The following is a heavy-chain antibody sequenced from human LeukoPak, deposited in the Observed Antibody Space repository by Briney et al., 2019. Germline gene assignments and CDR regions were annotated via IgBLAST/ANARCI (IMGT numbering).Heavy chain of an antibody. Sequence: GGSLRLSCAASGFTFSSYWMHWVRQAPGKGLVWVSRINSDGSSTSYADSVRGRFTISRDNAKNTLYLQMNSLRAEDTAVYYCASSEGHFWRGYGRYWGQGTLVTVSS. CDR1: GFTFSSYW. J-gene: IGHJ4*02. CDR3: ASSEGHFWRGYGRY. CDR2: INSDGSST. V-gene: IGHV3-74*01. D-gene: IGHD3-3*02.